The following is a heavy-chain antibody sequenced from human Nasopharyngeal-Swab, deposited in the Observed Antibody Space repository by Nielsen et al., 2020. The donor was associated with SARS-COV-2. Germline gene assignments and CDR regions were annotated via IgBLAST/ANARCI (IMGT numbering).Heavy chain of an antibody. V-gene: IGHV3-23*01. D-gene: IGHD4-17*01. Sequence: GESLKISCAASGFTFNTYSMTWVRQAPGKGLEWVSLINGGGSLTYYADSVKGRFTISRDNSKNTLYLQMNSLRAEDTAVYYCAKAPYGMGFDYFDYWGQGTLVTVSS. J-gene: IGHJ4*02. CDR1: GFTFNTYS. CDR2: INGGGSLT. CDR3: AKAPYGMGFDYFDY.